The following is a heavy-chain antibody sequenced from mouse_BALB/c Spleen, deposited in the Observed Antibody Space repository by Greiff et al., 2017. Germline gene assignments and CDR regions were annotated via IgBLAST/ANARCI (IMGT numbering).Heavy chain of an antibody. Sequence: EVKVVESGGGLVKPGGSLKLSCAASGFTFSSFGMHWVRQAPEKGLEWVAYISSGSSTIYYADTVKGRFTISRDNPKNTLFLQMTSLRSEDTAMYYCARGGYYVYYAMDYWGQGTSVTVSS. CDR3: ARGGYYVYYAMDY. D-gene: IGHD2-3*01. CDR1: GFTFSSFG. J-gene: IGHJ4*01. CDR2: ISSGSSTI. V-gene: IGHV5-17*02.